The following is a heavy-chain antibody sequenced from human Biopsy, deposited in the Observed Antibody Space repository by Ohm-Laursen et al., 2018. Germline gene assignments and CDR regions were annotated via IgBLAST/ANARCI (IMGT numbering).Heavy chain of an antibody. D-gene: IGHD6-6*01. CDR3: ARGSPRRVSIFEASIYWFDT. CDR1: GYSFTTYD. V-gene: IGHV1-8*01. Sequence: GASVKVSCKASGYSFTTYDVNWVRQARGQGLEWMGWMIPNSGKTGYAQRFQGRVTLTMNTSIGTAYMELSGLRSEDTAVYYCARGSPRRVSIFEASIYWFDTWGQGTLVTVSP. CDR2: MIPNSGKT. J-gene: IGHJ5*02.